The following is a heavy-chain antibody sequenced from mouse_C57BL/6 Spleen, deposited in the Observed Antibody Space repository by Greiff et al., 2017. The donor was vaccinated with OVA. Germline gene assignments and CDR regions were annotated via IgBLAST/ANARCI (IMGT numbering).Heavy chain of an antibody. Sequence: EVQLQQSGPELVKPGASVKISCKASGYTFTDYYMTWVKQSHGKSLEWIGDINPNNGGTSYNQKFKGKATLTVDKSSSTAYMELRSLTSEDSAVYYCATTVYYAMDYWGQGTSVTVSS. V-gene: IGHV1-26*01. CDR1: GYTFTDYY. CDR3: ATTVYYAMDY. J-gene: IGHJ4*01. CDR2: INPNNGGT. D-gene: IGHD1-1*01.